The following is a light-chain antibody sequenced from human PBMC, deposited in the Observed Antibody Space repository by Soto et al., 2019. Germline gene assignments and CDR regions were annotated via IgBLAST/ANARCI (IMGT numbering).Light chain of an antibody. J-gene: IGKJ3*01. CDR2: GAT. CDR1: ESVSSSY. Sequence: EIVLTQSPGTLSLSPGESATLSCGASESVSSSYLAWYQQKPGQAPRLLIYGATTRLRGVPDRFSGSGSGTDFTLTISRLEPEDFAVYYCQQYGSSPFTLGPGTKVDIK. V-gene: IGKV3-20*01. CDR3: QQYGSSPFT.